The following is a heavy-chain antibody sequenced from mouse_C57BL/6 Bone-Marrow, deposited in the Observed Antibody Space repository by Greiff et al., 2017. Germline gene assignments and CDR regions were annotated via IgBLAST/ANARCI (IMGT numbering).Heavy chain of an antibody. D-gene: IGHD1-1*02. CDR3: ASGNFDY. Sequence: VQLQQSGAELARPGASVTLSCKASGYTFTSYGISWVKQRTGQGLEWIGAIYPGSGNTSYNEKFKGKATLTADKSSSTAYMELRSLTAEYSAIYFCASGNFDYWGQGTTLTVSS. J-gene: IGHJ2*01. CDR2: IYPGSGNT. CDR1: GYTFTSYG. V-gene: IGHV1-81*01.